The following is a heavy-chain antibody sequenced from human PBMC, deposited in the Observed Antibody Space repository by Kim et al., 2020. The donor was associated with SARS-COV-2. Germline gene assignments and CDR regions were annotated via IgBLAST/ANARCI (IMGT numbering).Heavy chain of an antibody. CDR3: ARHTYYYGSGSYSSFDP. V-gene: IGHV3-11*03. J-gene: IGHJ5*02. D-gene: IGHD3-10*01. Sequence: KGRFTISRDNAKNSLYRQMNSLRAEDTAVYYGARHTYYYGSGSYSSFDPWGQGTLVTVSS.